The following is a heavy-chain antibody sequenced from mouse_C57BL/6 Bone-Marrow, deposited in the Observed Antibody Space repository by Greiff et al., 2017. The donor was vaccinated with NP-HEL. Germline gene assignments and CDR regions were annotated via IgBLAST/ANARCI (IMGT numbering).Heavy chain of an antibody. V-gene: IGHV1-74*01. Sequence: VQLQQPGAELVKPGASVKVSCKASGYTFTSYWMHWVKQRPGQGLEWIGRIHPSDSDTNYNQKFKGKATLTVDQSSSTAYMQLSSLTSEDSAVYYCAIRYGSSQYYFDYWGQGTTLTVSS. CDR2: IHPSDSDT. D-gene: IGHD1-1*01. CDR1: GYTFTSYW. CDR3: AIRYGSSQYYFDY. J-gene: IGHJ2*01.